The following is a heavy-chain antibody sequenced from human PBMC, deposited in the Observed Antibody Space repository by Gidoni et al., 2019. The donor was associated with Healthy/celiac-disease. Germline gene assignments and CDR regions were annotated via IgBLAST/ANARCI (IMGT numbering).Heavy chain of an antibody. Sequence: QLQLQESGPGLVKPSETLSLTCTVSGGSISSSSYYWGWIRQPPGKGLEWIGSIYYSGSTYYNPSLKSRVTISVDTSKNQFSLKLSSVTAADTAVYYCARHHPGTCSGGSCYLGAFDIWGQGTMVTVSS. V-gene: IGHV4-39*01. CDR3: ARHHPGTCSGGSCYLGAFDI. D-gene: IGHD2-15*01. J-gene: IGHJ3*02. CDR2: IYYSGST. CDR1: GGSISSSSYY.